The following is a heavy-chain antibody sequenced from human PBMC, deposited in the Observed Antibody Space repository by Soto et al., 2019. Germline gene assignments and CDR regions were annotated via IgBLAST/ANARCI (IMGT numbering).Heavy chain of an antibody. CDR3: AKAREVTLVRVPSSY. V-gene: IGHV3-23*01. J-gene: IGHJ4*02. Sequence: LRLSCAASGFTFDGYAMSWVRQAPGKGLQWVSTSGGSGDGTYYADSVKGRFTISRDNSKNTLYLQMNSLRAEDTAVYYCAKAREVTLVRVPSSYWGQGTLVTVSS. CDR2: SGGSGDGT. D-gene: IGHD3-10*01. CDR1: GFTFDGYA.